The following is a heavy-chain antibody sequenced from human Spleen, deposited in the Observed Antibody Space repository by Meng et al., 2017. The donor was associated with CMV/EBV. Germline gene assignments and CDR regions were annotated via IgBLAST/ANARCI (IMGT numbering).Heavy chain of an antibody. CDR3: ARGTKYYYDSSGYYYVSYYYYGMDV. D-gene: IGHD3-22*01. Sequence: ASVKVSCKASGYTFTGYYMHWVRQAPGQGLEWMGWINPNSGGTNYAQKFQGRVTMTRDTSISTAYMELSRLRSDDTAVYYCARGTKYYYDSSGYYYVSYYYYGMDVWGQGTTVTVSS. V-gene: IGHV1-2*02. CDR1: GYTFTGYY. CDR2: INPNSGGT. J-gene: IGHJ6*02.